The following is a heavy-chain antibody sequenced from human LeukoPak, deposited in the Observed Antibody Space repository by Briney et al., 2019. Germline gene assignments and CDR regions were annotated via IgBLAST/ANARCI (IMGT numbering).Heavy chain of an antibody. V-gene: IGHV3-21*01. CDR3: ARDLNYDILTGSLRAYFDY. J-gene: IGHJ4*02. D-gene: IGHD3-9*01. Sequence: AGGSLRLSCVASGFTFRSYSMNWVRQAPGKGLGWVSSISGSSTYIYYADSVKGRFTISRDNPNNSLYLQMNSLKADDTAVYYCARDLNYDILTGSLRAYFDYWGQGTRVTVSS. CDR1: GFTFRSYS. CDR2: ISGSSTYI.